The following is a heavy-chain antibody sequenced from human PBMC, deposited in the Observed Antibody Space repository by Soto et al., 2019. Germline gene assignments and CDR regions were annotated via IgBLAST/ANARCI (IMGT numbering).Heavy chain of an antibody. J-gene: IGHJ4*02. D-gene: IGHD5-12*01. V-gene: IGHV4-34*01. Sequence: PSETLSLTCAVYGGSFSGYYWSWIRQPPGKGLEWIGEINHSGSTNYNPSLKSRVTISVDTSKNQFSLKLSSVTAADTAVYYCARAEVDIVATAKDKYFDYWGQGTLVTVSS. CDR3: ARAEVDIVATAKDKYFDY. CDR1: GGSFSGYY. CDR2: INHSGST.